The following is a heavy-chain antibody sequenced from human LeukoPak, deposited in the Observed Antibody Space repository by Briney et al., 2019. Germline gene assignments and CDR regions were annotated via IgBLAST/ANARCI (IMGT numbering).Heavy chain of an antibody. D-gene: IGHD6-13*01. CDR3: VNDMRRRGGAADGEFDY. CDR2: MSWNSGSI. V-gene: IGHV3-9*03. J-gene: IGHJ4*02. Sequence: GGSLRLSCAASGFTFDDYAMHWVRQAPGKGLEWVSGMSWNSGSIGYAGSVKGRFTISRDNAKNSLYLQMNSLRAEDMALYYCVNDMRRRGGAADGEFDYWGQGTLVTVFS. CDR1: GFTFDDYA.